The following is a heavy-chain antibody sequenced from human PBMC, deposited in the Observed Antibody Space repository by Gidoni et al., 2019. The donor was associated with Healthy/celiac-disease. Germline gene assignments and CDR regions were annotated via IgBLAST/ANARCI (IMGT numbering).Heavy chain of an antibody. CDR3: AKTIVVVVAAFNWFDP. Sequence: EVQLVESGGGLVQPGGSLRLSCAAPGFTFSSYAMSWVRQAPGKGLGWVSAISCSGGSTYYADSVKGRFTISRDNSKNTLYLQMNSLRAEDTAVYYCAKTIVVVVAAFNWFDPWGQGTLVTVSS. CDR2: ISCSGGST. J-gene: IGHJ5*02. D-gene: IGHD2-15*01. V-gene: IGHV3-23*04. CDR1: GFTFSSYA.